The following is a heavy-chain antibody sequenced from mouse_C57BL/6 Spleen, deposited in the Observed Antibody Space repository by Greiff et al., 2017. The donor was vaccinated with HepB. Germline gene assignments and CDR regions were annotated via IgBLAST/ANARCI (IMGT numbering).Heavy chain of an antibody. V-gene: IGHV1-69*01. CDR2: IDPSDSYT. CDR1: GYTFTSYW. J-gene: IGHJ4*01. Sequence: VQLHQSGAELVMPGASVKLSCKASGYTFTSYWMHWVKQRPGQGLEWIGEIDPSDSYTNYNQKFKGKSTLTVDKSSSTAYMQLSSLTSEDSAVYYCARRGGYYAMDYWGQGTSVTVSS. CDR3: ARRGGYYAMDY.